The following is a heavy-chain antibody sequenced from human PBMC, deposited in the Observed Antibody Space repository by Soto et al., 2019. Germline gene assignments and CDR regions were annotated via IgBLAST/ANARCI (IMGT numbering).Heavy chain of an antibody. CDR1: GGSFSGYY. Sequence: SETLSLTCAVYGGSFSGYYWSWIRQPPWKGLEWIGEINHSGSTNYNPSLKSRVTISVDTSKNQFSLKLSSVTAADTAVYYCARDNYDFWSGPPYIYGMDVWGQGTTVTVSS. CDR3: ARDNYDFWSGPPYIYGMDV. J-gene: IGHJ6*02. CDR2: INHSGST. D-gene: IGHD3-3*01. V-gene: IGHV4-34*01.